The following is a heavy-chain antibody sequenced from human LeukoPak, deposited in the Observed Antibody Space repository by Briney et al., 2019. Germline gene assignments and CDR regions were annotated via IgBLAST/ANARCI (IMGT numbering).Heavy chain of an antibody. J-gene: IGHJ6*02. V-gene: IGHV3-53*01. Sequence: PGGSLRLSCAAPGFTVSSNYMSWVRQAPGKGLEWVSVIYSGGSTYYADSVKGRFTISRDNSKNTLYLQMNSLRAEDTAVYYCARDRARSDGMDVWGQGTTVTVSS. CDR2: IYSGGST. CDR1: GFTVSSNY. CDR3: ARDRARSDGMDV.